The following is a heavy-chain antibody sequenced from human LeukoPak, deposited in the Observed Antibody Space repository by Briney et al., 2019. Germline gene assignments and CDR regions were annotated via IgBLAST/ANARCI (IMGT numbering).Heavy chain of an antibody. CDR1: GYTFTGYY. CDR3: ARVAPEIQLWFD. CDR2: INPNSGGT. Sequence: GASVKVSCKASGYTFTGYYIHWVRQAPGQGLEWMGRINPNSGGTNYAQSFQGRVTMTRDTSISTAYMELSRLRSDDTAVYYCARVAPEIQLWFDWGQGTLVTVSS. J-gene: IGHJ4*02. D-gene: IGHD5-18*01. V-gene: IGHV1-2*06.